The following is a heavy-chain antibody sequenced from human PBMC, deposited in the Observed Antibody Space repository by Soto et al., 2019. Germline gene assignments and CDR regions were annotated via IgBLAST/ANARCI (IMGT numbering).Heavy chain of an antibody. CDR1: GYSFTSYW. D-gene: IGHD3-3*01. CDR2: IDPSDSYT. Sequence: GESLKISCKGSGYSFTSYWISWVRQMPGKGLEWMGRIDPSDSYTNYSPSFQGHVTISAVKSISTAYLQWSSLKASDTAMYYCARHTIFGVVIPRVRFDPWGQGTLVTVSS. V-gene: IGHV5-10-1*01. J-gene: IGHJ5*02. CDR3: ARHTIFGVVIPRVRFDP.